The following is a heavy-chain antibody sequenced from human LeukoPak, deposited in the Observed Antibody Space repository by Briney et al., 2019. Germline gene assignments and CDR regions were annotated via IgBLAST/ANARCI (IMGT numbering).Heavy chain of an antibody. V-gene: IGHV1-46*01. Sequence: ASVKVSCKASGYTFTSYYMHWVRQAPGQGLEWMGIINPSGGSTSYAQKFQGRVTMTRDTSTSTVYMELSSLRSEDTAVYYCARSPGYSGYDKTVGDLYYFDYWGQGTLVTVSS. CDR2: INPSGGST. CDR3: ARSPGYSGYDKTVGDLYYFDY. J-gene: IGHJ4*02. D-gene: IGHD5-12*01. CDR1: GYTFTSYY.